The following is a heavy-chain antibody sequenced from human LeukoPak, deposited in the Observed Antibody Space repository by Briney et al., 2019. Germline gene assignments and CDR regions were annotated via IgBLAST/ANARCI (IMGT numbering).Heavy chain of an antibody. Sequence: ASVKVSCKASGYTFTSYDINWVRQAPGKGLEWMGGFDPEDGETIYAQKFQGRVTMTEDTSTDTAYMELSSLRSEDTAVYYCATEYKAGYYWGQGTLVTVSS. CDR3: ATEYKAGYY. V-gene: IGHV1-24*01. CDR1: GYTFTSYD. J-gene: IGHJ4*02. D-gene: IGHD1-1*01. CDR2: FDPEDGET.